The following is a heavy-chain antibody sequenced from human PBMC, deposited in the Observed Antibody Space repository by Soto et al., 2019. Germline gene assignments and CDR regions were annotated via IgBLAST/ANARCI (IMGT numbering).Heavy chain of an antibody. Sequence: QVQLQESGPGLVKPSQTLSITCTVSGGSISSGYYYWSWIRQPPGKCLEWIGYIYYSGSTYYNPSLKSRVTISVDTSKHQFSLKLSSVTAVDTAVYYCARDDLVGPPLGMDVCGQGTTVTVSS. CDR1: GGSISSGYYY. J-gene: IGHJ6*02. D-gene: IGHD3-3*01. CDR3: ARDDLVGPPLGMDV. V-gene: IGHV4-30-4*01. CDR2: IYYSGST.